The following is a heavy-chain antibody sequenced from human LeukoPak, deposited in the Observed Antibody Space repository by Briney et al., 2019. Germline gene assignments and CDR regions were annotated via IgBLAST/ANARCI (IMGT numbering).Heavy chain of an antibody. Sequence: GGSLRLSCTAPGFTFGDYAMSWVRQAPGKGLEWVGFIRSKAYGGTTEYAASVKGRFTISRDDSKSIAYLQMNSLKTEDTAVYYCTRDWSVATIPGYYYYYGMDVWGQGTTVTVSS. CDR2: IRSKAYGGTT. D-gene: IGHD5-12*01. CDR1: GFTFGDYA. J-gene: IGHJ6*02. V-gene: IGHV3-49*04. CDR3: TRDWSVATIPGYYYYYGMDV.